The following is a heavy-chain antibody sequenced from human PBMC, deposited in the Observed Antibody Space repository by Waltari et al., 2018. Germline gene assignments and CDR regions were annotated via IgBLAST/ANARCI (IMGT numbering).Heavy chain of an antibody. Sequence: QVQLVQSGAEIRKPGASLKVSCKSSGYSFIAYYIHWIRHAPGQGFEWLGRIHPDTGVTNIAQKFEGRVTMTRDTSISATYMELSSLTSDDTAVYFCARQLLVPGANPHAFDFWGQGTLVTVSS. V-gene: IGHV1-2*06. J-gene: IGHJ3*01. CDR2: IHPDTGVT. CDR1: GYSFIAYY. D-gene: IGHD2-21*01. CDR3: ARQLLVPGANPHAFDF.